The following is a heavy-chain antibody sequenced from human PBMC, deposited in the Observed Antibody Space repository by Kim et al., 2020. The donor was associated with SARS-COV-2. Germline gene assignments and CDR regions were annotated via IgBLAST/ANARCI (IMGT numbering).Heavy chain of an antibody. CDR1: GLTFNSQA. CDR3: ANEGWCSSWS. V-gene: IGHV3-23*01. D-gene: IGHD6-13*01. CDR2: ISGSGGSA. Sequence: GGSLRLSCAASGLTFNSQAMSWVRQAPGKGLEWVSSISGSGGSAYYADSVRGRFTISRDNSKNTVYLQMNSLRAEDTAVYYCANEGWCSSWSWGQGTLVT. J-gene: IGHJ5*02.